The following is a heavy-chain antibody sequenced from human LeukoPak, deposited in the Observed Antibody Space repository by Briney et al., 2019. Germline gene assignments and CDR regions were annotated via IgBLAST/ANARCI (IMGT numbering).Heavy chain of an antibody. J-gene: IGHJ4*02. CDR3: APTSLEY. CDR2: ISYDGSSK. V-gene: IGHV3-30*03. CDR1: GFTFSAYG. Sequence: QPGRSLRLSCAASGFTFSAYGMHWVRQAPGKGLEWVAVISYDGSSKDYADSVKGRFSISRDNSKNTLYLQMNSLTVEDTAVYYCAPTSLEYWGQGTLVTVSS.